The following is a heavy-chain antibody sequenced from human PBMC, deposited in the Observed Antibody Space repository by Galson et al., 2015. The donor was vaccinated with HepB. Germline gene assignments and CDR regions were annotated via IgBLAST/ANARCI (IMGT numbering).Heavy chain of an antibody. Sequence: SVKVSCKASGYTFTSYGISWVRQAPGQGLEWMGWICAYNGNTNYAQKLQGRVTMTTDTSTSTAYMELRSLRSDDTAVYYCARDYCSSTSCYINWFDPWGQGTLVTVSS. CDR1: GYTFTSYG. J-gene: IGHJ5*02. CDR3: ARDYCSSTSCYINWFDP. V-gene: IGHV1-18*01. D-gene: IGHD2-2*02. CDR2: ICAYNGNT.